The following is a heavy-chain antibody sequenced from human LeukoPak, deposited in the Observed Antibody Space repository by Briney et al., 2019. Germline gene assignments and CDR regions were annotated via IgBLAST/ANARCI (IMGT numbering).Heavy chain of an antibody. J-gene: IGHJ4*02. CDR2: INQDGSEK. CDR1: EFTFSGYW. D-gene: IGHD2-15*01. CDR3: TRNGRSLDY. V-gene: IGHV3-7*01. Sequence: GGSLRLSCAASEFTFSGYWMNWVRQAPGKGPEWVANINQDGSEKNYVDSVRGRFTISRDNAKNSLYLQMNNLRAEDTAVYYCTRNGRSLDYWGQGTLVTVSS.